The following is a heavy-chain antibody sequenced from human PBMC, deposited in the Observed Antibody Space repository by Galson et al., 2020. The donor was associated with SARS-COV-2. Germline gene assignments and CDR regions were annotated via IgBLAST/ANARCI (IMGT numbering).Heavy chain of an antibody. CDR3: ARDFWFWESRVGMDV. J-gene: IGHJ6*02. Sequence: SETLSLTCAVSGDSMNNDYWSWIRQPPGKGLEWIGHIYYSGSTNNNPSLKSRVTISLDTSKKKFSLKVTSVTAADTAVYYCARDFWFWESRVGMDVWGQGTTVIVSS. CDR2: IYYSGST. D-gene: IGHD3-10*01. V-gene: IGHV4-59*01. CDR1: GDSMNNDY.